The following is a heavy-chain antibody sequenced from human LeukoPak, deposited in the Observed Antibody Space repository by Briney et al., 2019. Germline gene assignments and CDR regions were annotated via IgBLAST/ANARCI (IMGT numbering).Heavy chain of an antibody. CDR2: IRYDGNNK. CDR1: GFPFSDYV. D-gene: IGHD6-19*01. J-gene: IGHJ4*02. V-gene: IGHV3-30*02. CDR3: AKDRWGAVASFDY. Sequence: GGSLRLSCAASGFPFSDYVMHWVRQAPGKGLEWVAVIRYDGNNKYYADSVKGRFTISRDNSKNMLHLQMNSLGTEDTAVYYCAKDRWGAVASFDYWGQGTLVTVSS.